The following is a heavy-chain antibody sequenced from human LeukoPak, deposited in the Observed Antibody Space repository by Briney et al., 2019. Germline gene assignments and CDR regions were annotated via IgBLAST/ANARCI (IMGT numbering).Heavy chain of an antibody. Sequence: EASVKVSCKASGFTFTDSSVQWVRQARGQRLEWIGWIVVGRGNTNYAQEFQERVTITKDMSTGTAYMELSSLRSEDTAVYYCAAGPCSGGACSGMDVWGQGTTVTVSS. J-gene: IGHJ6*02. CDR1: GFTFTDSS. CDR3: AAGPCSGGACSGMDV. V-gene: IGHV1-58*01. CDR2: IVVGRGNT. D-gene: IGHD2-15*01.